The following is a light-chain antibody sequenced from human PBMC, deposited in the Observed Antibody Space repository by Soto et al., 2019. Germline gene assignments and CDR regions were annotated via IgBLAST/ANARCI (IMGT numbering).Light chain of an antibody. CDR2: DVS. CDR3: SAYTSSITLV. J-gene: IGLJ2*01. V-gene: IGLV2-14*01. CDR1: SSDVGGYNS. Sequence: QSVLTQPASVSGSPGQSITISCTGTSSDVGGYNSVSWYQQHPGKAPKLMTYDVSNRPSGVSNRFSGSKSGNTASLTISGPQVEDEADYYCSAYTSSITLVFGGGTKLTVL.